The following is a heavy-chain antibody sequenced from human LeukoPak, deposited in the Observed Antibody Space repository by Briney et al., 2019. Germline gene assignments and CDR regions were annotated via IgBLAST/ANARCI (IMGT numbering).Heavy chain of an antibody. CDR1: GGSFSGYY. CDR3: ASGARDFWSGYYIDY. V-gene: IGHV4-34*01. Sequence: SETLSLTCAVYGGSFSGYYWSWIRQPPGKGLEWIGEINHSGSTNYNPSLKSRVTISVDTSKNQFSLKLSSVTAADTAVYYCASGARDFWSGYYIDYWGQGTLVTVSS. D-gene: IGHD3-3*01. J-gene: IGHJ4*02. CDR2: INHSGST.